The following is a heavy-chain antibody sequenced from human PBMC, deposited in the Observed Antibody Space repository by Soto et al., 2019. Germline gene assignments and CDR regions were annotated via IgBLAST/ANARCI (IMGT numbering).Heavy chain of an antibody. CDR2: ISSSSSYI. Sequence: EVQLLESGGGLVQPGGSLRLSCAASGFTFSSYAMSWVRQAPGKGLEWVSAISSSSSYIYYADSVKGRFTISRDNAKNSLYLQMNSLRAEDTAVYYCARDRAYCSGGSCYSLDFDYWGQGTLVTVSS. J-gene: IGHJ4*02. D-gene: IGHD2-15*01. V-gene: IGHV3-21*01. CDR3: ARDRAYCSGGSCYSLDFDY. CDR1: GFTFSSYA.